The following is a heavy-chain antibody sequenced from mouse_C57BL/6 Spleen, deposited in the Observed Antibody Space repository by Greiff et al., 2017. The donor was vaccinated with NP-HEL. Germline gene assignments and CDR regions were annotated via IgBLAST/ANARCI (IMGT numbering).Heavy chain of an antibody. CDR3: ARRDYDEGYYDAIDY. CDR1: GYAFSSYW. D-gene: IGHD2-4*01. J-gene: IGHJ4*01. V-gene: IGHV1-80*01. Sequence: VQLQQSGAELVKPGASVKISCKASGYAFSSYWMNWVKQRPGKGLEWIGQIYPGDGDTNYNGKFKGKATLTADKSSSTAYMQLNSLTSEDSAVYFCARRDYDEGYYDAIDYWGQGTSVTVSS. CDR2: IYPGDGDT.